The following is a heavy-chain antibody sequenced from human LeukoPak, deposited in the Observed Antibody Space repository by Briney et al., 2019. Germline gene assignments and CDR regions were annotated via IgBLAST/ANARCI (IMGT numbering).Heavy chain of an antibody. V-gene: IGHV3-33*01. J-gene: IGHJ4*02. CDR1: GFTFRSYG. D-gene: IGHD5-18*01. CDR2: IWYDGSNK. CDR3: ARDFSSAMVTLPFDY. Sequence: GGSLRLSCAASGFTFRSYGMHWVRQAPGKGLEWVAVIWYDGSNKYYADSVKGRFTISRDNSKNTLYLQMNSLRAEDTAVYYCARDFSSAMVTLPFDYWGQGTLVTVSS.